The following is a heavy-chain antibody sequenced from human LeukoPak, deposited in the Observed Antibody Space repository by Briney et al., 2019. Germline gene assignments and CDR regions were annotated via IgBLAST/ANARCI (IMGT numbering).Heavy chain of an antibody. Sequence: PSETLSLTCSVSGGSVTSYYWSWIRQPPGKGLEWIGYIYYSGSTNYNPSLKSRVIISADTSKNEFSLKLSSVTAADTAVYYCARLVQGRWLINDFWGQRTLVTVSS. D-gene: IGHD6-19*01. V-gene: IGHV4-59*08. CDR3: ARLVQGRWLINDF. J-gene: IGHJ4*02. CDR2: IYYSGST. CDR1: GGSVTSYY.